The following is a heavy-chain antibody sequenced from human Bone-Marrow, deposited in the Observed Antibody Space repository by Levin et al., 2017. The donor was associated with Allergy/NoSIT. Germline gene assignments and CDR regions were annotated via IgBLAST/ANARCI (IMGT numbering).Heavy chain of an antibody. CDR3: ARRLPREDDDYGDYGPLNY. CDR2: IYHSGST. CDR1: GGSISSSNW. J-gene: IGHJ4*02. D-gene: IGHD4-17*01. Sequence: KPSETLSLTCAVSGGSISSSNWWSWVRQPPGKGLEWIGEIYHSGSTNYNPSLKSRVTISVDKSKNQFSLKLSSVTAADTAVYYCARRLPREDDDYGDYGPLNYWGQGTLVTVSS. V-gene: IGHV4-4*02.